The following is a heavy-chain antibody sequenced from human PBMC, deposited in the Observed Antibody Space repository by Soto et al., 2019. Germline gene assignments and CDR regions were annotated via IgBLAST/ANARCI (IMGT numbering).Heavy chain of an antibody. CDR1: RFRFSSYG. V-gene: IGHV3-30*03. CDR2: VSYDGDYQ. J-gene: IGHJ2*01. Sequence: QEQLVESGGGVVQPGRSLRLSCAAARFRFSSYGMHWVRQAPGKGLEWMAVVSYDGDYQNYADSVKGRFTISRDNSKNTPFFQTDRLRPEDTGVYYCATGTTVTPWRYLVLWGTGTLVTVSS. D-gene: IGHD4-17*01. CDR3: ATGTTVTPWRYLVL.